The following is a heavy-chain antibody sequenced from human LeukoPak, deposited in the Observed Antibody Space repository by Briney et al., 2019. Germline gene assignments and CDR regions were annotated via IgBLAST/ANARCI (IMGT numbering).Heavy chain of an antibody. D-gene: IGHD3-10*01. Sequence: SETLSLTCTVSGGSISTSSYYWGWVRQPPGKGLEWIGNIFYSGSTFYNPSLKSRVTISVDTSKNQFSLKLSSVTAADTAVYYCASKLLLWFGDEGGFDYWGQGTLVTVSS. J-gene: IGHJ4*02. CDR1: GGSISTSSYY. V-gene: IGHV4-39*01. CDR3: ASKLLLWFGDEGGFDY. CDR2: IFYSGST.